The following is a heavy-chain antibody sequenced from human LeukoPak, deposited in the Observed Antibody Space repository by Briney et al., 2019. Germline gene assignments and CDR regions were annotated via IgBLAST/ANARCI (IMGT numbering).Heavy chain of an antibody. D-gene: IGHD5-24*01. J-gene: IGHJ4*02. CDR1: GFTFSDYS. CDR3: ARDYKYAFDN. Sequence: GGSLRLSCAASGFTFSDYSMNWVRQAPGKGLEWISYIGISSGNTNYADSVKGRFTISGDKAKNSLYLQMSSLRVEVTVVYYCARDYKYAFDNWGQGTLVTVSS. CDR2: IGISSGNT. V-gene: IGHV3-48*01.